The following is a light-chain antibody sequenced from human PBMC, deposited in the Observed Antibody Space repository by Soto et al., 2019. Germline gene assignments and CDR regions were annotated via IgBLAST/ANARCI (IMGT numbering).Light chain of an antibody. CDR3: QQRSNWTLT. CDR2: DAS. J-gene: IGKJ4*01. V-gene: IGKV3-11*01. CDR1: QSVSSY. Sequence: EIVLTQSPATLSLYPGERANLSCRASQSVSSYLAWYQQKPGQAPRLLIYDASNRATGIPARFSGSGSGTDFTLTISSLEPEDFAVYYCQQRSNWTLTFGGGTKVEIK.